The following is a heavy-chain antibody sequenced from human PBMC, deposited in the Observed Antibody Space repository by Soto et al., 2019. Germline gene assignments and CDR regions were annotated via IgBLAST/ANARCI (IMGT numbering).Heavy chain of an antibody. CDR3: AREHATYYFDN. V-gene: IGHV3-30-3*01. CDR1: GSTFSSYT. CDR2: ISYDGVNK. J-gene: IGHJ4*02. D-gene: IGHD2-2*01. Sequence: GGSLRLSCAASGSTFSSYTIHWVRQAPGKGLEWVAAISYDGVNKYYADSVKGRFTISRDNSKNTLHLHMNSLRDEDTAVYYCAREHATYYFDNWGQGTLVTVSS.